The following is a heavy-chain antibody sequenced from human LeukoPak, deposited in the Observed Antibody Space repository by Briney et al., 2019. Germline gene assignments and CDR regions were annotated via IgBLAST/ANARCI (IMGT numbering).Heavy chain of an antibody. Sequence: GASVKVSCKASGYTFTSYGISWVRQAPGQGLEWMGWISAYNGNTNYAQKLQGRVTMTTDTSTSTAYMELRSLRSDDTAVYYCAGATYYYDSSGPENFDYWGQGTLVTVSS. CDR1: GYTFTSYG. CDR3: AGATYYYDSSGPENFDY. D-gene: IGHD3-22*01. CDR2: ISAYNGNT. J-gene: IGHJ4*02. V-gene: IGHV1-18*01.